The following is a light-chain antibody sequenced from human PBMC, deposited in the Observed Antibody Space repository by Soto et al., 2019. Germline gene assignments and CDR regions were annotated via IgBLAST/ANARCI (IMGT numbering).Light chain of an antibody. J-gene: IGKJ2*01. Sequence: QRTQSPSSLSASVGDRVTITCLSSQSISSYLNWYQQKPGKAPNLLIFAASSLQSGVPSRFSGSGSGTDFTLTISSLQPEDFATYYCQQSYSTPVTFGQGTKVDIK. CDR2: AAS. CDR3: QQSYSTPVT. CDR1: QSISSY. V-gene: IGKV1-39*01.